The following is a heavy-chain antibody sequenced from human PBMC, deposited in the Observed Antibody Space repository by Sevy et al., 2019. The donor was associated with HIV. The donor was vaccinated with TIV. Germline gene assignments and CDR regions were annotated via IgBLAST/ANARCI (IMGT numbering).Heavy chain of an antibody. V-gene: IGHV3-30-3*01. D-gene: IGHD4-17*01. CDR1: GFAFSNYYA. J-gene: IGHJ6*02. Sequence: GGSLRLSCAASGFAFSNYYAMYWVRQAPGKGLKWVALISYDGNDKYYADSVKGRFTISRDNFKNTLYLQMNSLTAEETAVYYCARPRANYVDNYFFYAMDVWGQRTTVTVSS. CDR2: ISYDGNDK. CDR3: ARPRANYVDNYFFYAMDV.